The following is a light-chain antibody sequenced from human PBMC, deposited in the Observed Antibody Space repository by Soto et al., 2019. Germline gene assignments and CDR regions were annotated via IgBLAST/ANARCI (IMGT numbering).Light chain of an antibody. Sequence: EIVLTQSPATLSLSPGERATLSCRASQSISSNLAWYQQKPGQAPRLLIFDAYNRDTGIPGRFSCSGSGTAFPLTISSLEPEDFAVYYCQKRSDSPLTVGGGTKVEIK. J-gene: IGKJ4*01. CDR3: QKRSDSPLT. CDR1: QSISSN. V-gene: IGKV3-11*01. CDR2: DAY.